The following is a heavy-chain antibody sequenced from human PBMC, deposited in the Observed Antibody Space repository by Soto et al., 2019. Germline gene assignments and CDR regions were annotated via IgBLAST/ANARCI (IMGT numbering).Heavy chain of an antibody. Sequence: EVQLVESGGGLVQPGGSLRLACAASGFTFSSYWMSWVPQAPGKWLQWVSNIKQDGSGKYYVDYVKVRFTISRDNAKNSLYLQMTSLSPEDTAVSYCARAPFQVRSNYGAGSYYNQIDWFDPWGLGTLVTVSS. D-gene: IGHD3-10*01. CDR3: ARAPFQVRSNYGAGSYYNQIDWFDP. CDR2: IKQDGSGK. J-gene: IGHJ5*02. V-gene: IGHV3-7*01. CDR1: GFTFSSYW.